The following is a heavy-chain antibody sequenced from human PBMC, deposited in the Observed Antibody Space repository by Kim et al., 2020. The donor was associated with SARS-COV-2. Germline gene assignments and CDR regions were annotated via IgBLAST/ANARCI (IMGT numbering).Heavy chain of an antibody. CDR2: T. J-gene: IGHJ4*02. D-gene: IGHD6-6*01. V-gene: IGHV1-8*01. CDR3: ARYPEARRGFDY. Sequence: TGYAQKFQGRMTMTWDPSISTAYMELSNLESGDTAVYYCARYPEARRGFDYWGQGTLVTVSS.